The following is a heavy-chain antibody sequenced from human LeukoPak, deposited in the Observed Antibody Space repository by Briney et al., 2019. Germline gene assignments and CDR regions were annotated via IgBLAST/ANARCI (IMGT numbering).Heavy chain of an antibody. Sequence: GGSLRLSCAASGFTFSSYSMNGVRQAPGKGLEGVSCISSSSSYIYYADSVKGRFTISRDNAKNSLDLQMNSLRAEDTAVYSCARAHNWNSGNFENWGQGTLLTVSS. J-gene: IGHJ4*02. D-gene: IGHD1-1*01. CDR3: ARAHNWNSGNFEN. CDR2: ISSSSSYI. CDR1: GFTFSSYS. V-gene: IGHV3-21*01.